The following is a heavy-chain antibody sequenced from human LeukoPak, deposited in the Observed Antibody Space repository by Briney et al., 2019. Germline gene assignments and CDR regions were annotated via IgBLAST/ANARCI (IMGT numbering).Heavy chain of an antibody. CDR1: GFTFSSYS. Sequence: GGSLRLSCAASGFTFSSYSMNWVRQAPGEGLEWVSSISSSSSYIYYADSVKGRFTISRDNAKNSLYLQMNSLRAEDTAVYYCARDGGSYYHMDVWGQGTTVTVSS. D-gene: IGHD1-26*01. V-gene: IGHV3-21*01. CDR3: ARDGGSYYHMDV. J-gene: IGHJ6*02. CDR2: ISSSSSYI.